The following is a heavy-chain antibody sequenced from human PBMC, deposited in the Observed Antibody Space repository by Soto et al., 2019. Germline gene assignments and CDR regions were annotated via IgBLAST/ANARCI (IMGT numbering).Heavy chain of an antibody. CDR3: ARDRCTNGVCVWFDP. D-gene: IGHD2-8*01. V-gene: IGHV3-48*02. CDR2: ISSSSSTI. CDR1: GFTFSSYS. Sequence: PGGSLRLSCAASGFTFSSYSMNWVRQAPGKGLEWVSYISSSSSTIYYADSVKGRFTISRDNAKNSLYLQMNSLRDEDTAVYYCARDRCTNGVCVWFDPWGQGTLVTVSS. J-gene: IGHJ5*02.